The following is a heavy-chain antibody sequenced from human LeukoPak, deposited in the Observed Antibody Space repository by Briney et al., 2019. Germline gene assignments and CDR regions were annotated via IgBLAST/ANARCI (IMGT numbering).Heavy chain of an antibody. CDR3: ARGSAAGLNWFDP. CDR2: ISAYNGKT. D-gene: IGHD6-13*01. J-gene: IGHJ5*02. V-gene: IGHV1-18*01. Sequence: ASVNVSCKASGYTFTSNGISWVRQAAGQGLEWMGWISAYNGKTNYAQKLQGRVTMTTDTSTSTAYMELRSLRSGDTAVYYCARGSAAGLNWFDPWGQGTLVTVSS. CDR1: GYTFTSNG.